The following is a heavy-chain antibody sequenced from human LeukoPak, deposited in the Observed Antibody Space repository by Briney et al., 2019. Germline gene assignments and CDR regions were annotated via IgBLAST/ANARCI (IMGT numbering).Heavy chain of an antibody. CDR3: ARDPGITMVREYYFDY. J-gene: IGHJ4*02. CDR2: ISAYNGNT. D-gene: IGHD3-10*01. CDR1: GYSFTSYG. Sequence: GESLKISCKGSGYSFTSYGISWVRQAPGQGLEWMGWISAYNGNTNYAQKLQGRVTMTTDTSTSTAYMELRSLRSDDTAVYYCARDPGITMVREYYFDYWGQGTLVTVSS. V-gene: IGHV1-18*04.